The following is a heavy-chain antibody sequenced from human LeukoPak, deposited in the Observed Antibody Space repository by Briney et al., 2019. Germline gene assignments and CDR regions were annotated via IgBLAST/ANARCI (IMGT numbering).Heavy chain of an antibody. Sequence: PGGSLRLSCAASGFTVSSNYMSWVRQAPGKGLEWVSVIYSGGSTYYADSVKGRFTTSRDNSKNTLYLQMNSLRAEDTAVYYCARAFIPLYFDYWGQGTLVTVSS. CDR1: GFTVSSNY. CDR2: IYSGGST. D-gene: IGHD3-16*02. V-gene: IGHV3-66*01. CDR3: ARAFIPLYFDY. J-gene: IGHJ4*02.